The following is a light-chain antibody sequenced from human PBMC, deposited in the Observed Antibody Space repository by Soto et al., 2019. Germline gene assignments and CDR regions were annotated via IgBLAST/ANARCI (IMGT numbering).Light chain of an antibody. Sequence: QSVLTQPPSVSAAPGQKVTISCSGSSSNIGNNYVSWYQQLPGTAPKLLIYENNKRPSGIPDRFSGSKSGTSATLAITGLQTGDEADYYCGTWDSRLSAVVFGGGTKVTVL. CDR2: ENN. CDR3: GTWDSRLSAVV. V-gene: IGLV1-51*02. J-gene: IGLJ2*01. CDR1: SSNIGNNY.